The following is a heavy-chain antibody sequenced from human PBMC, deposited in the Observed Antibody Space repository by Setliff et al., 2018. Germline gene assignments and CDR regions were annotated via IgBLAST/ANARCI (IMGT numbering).Heavy chain of an antibody. V-gene: IGHV2-26*01. Sequence: ETLSLTCAVYGDSFSDYYWSWIRQPPGKGLEWLAHVFSNGDNSYSTSLRSRLTISKDTSKSQVVLTMTNMDPADTGTYFCARTRDDPYYFDSRGYYYDAFDIWGQGTLVTVSS. CDR3: ARTRDDPYYFDSRGYYYDAFDI. CDR1: GDSFSDYYW. CDR2: VFSNGDN. D-gene: IGHD3-22*01. J-gene: IGHJ3*02.